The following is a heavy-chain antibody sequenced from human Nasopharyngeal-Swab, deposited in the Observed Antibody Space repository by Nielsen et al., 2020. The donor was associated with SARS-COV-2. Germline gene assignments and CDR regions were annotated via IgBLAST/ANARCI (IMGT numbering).Heavy chain of an antibody. D-gene: IGHD5-18*01. Sequence: WVRQAPGQGLEWMGRINSNSGDTKYAQKFQGRVTMTRDTSISTADMELSRLRSDDTAVYYRARGNSYGYDYWGQGILVTVSS. V-gene: IGHV1-2*06. J-gene: IGHJ4*02. CDR2: INSNSGDT. CDR3: ARGNSYGYDY.